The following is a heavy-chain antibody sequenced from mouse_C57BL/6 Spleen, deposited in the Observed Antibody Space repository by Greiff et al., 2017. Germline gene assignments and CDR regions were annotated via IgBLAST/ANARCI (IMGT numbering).Heavy chain of an antibody. V-gene: IGHV1-82*01. CDR1: GYAFSSSW. CDR2: IYPGDGDT. J-gene: IGHJ4*01. Sequence: VQLQQSGPELVKPGASVKISCKASGYAFSSSWMNWVKQRPGKGLEWIGRIYPGDGDTNYNGKFKGKATLTADKSSSTAYMQLSSLTSEDSAVYFCALTTVEARDYWGQGTSVTGSS. D-gene: IGHD1-1*01. CDR3: ALTTVEARDY.